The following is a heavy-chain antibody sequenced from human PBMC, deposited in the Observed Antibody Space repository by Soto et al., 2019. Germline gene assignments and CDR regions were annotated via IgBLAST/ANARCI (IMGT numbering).Heavy chain of an antibody. D-gene: IGHD6-13*01. CDR2: INPNSGGT. CDR3: ATSIAAAGTGYMDV. CDR1: GYTFTGYY. V-gene: IGHV1-2*04. J-gene: IGHJ6*03. Sequence: ASVKVSCKASGYTFTGYYMHWVRQAPGQGLEWMGWINPNSGGTNYAQKFQGWVTMTRDTSISTAYMELSRLRSDDTAEYYCATSIAAAGTGYMDVWGKGTTVTVSS.